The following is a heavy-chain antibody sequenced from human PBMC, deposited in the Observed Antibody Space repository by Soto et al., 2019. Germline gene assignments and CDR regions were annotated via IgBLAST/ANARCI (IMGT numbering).Heavy chain of an antibody. Sequence: GASVKVSCKASGYTFTSYAMHWVRQAPGQRLEWMGWINAGNGNTKYSQKFQGRVTITRDTSASTAYMELSSLRSEDTAVYYCARALGLYNGNDPWGQGTLVTVSS. J-gene: IGHJ5*02. CDR3: ARALGLYNGNDP. CDR1: GYTFTSYA. V-gene: IGHV1-3*01. CDR2: INAGNGNT.